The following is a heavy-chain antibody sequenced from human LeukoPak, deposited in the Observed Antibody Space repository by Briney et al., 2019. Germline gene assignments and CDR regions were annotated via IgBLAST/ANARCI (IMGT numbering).Heavy chain of an antibody. J-gene: IGHJ4*02. D-gene: IGHD4-17*01. V-gene: IGHV3-21*01. CDR3: ARGHTAVTRHFDY. CDR1: GFTFSRYV. Sequence: GGSLRLSCAASGFTFSRYVMIWVRQAPGKGLEWVSIISSGSSAIFSADALKGRFTISRDDAKNLLYLDMNSLRAEDTAVYYCARGHTAVTRHFDYWGQGTLVTVSS. CDR2: ISSGSSAI.